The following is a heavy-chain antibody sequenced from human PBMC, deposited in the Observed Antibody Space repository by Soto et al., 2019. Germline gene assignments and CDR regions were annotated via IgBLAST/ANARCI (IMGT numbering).Heavy chain of an antibody. CDR1: GGSISSYY. CDR3: ARRYAGNFDY. Sequence: QVQLQESGPGLVKPSETLSLTCTVSGGSISSYYWSWIRQPPGKGLEWIRYIYYSGSTNYNPSRKSRVTISVSTSKNQFSLKLSSVTAADTAVYACARRYAGNFDYWGQGTLVTVSS. CDR2: IYYSGST. J-gene: IGHJ4*02. D-gene: IGHD2-8*01. V-gene: IGHV4-59*01.